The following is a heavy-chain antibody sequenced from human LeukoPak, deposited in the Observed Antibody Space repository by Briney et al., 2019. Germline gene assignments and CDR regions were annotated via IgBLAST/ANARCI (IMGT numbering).Heavy chain of an antibody. CDR1: GFTFTNAW. CDR2: IKSKTDGETT. CDR3: TTDLGTYYHGSQRLIPINY. Sequence: PGGSLRLSCVDSGFTFTNAWMSWVRQAPGKGLEWIGRIKSKTDGETTNYAEPVRGRFTISRDDSKSAVYLQMNSLKIEDTAVYYCTTDLGTYYHGSQRLIPINYWGQGTLVTVSS. J-gene: IGHJ4*02. V-gene: IGHV3-15*01. D-gene: IGHD3-10*01.